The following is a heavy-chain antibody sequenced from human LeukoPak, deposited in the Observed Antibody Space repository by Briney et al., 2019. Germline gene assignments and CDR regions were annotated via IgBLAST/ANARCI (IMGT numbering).Heavy chain of an antibody. D-gene: IGHD4-23*01. Sequence: SETLSLTCAVYGGPFSGYYWSWIRQPPWKGLEWIGRIYISGSTNYNPSLKSRVTMSLDTSKNQFSLRLTSVTAADTAVYYCARDLMLNDYGGFTPFDFWGQGTLVTVSS. V-gene: IGHV4-4*07. CDR1: GGPFSGYY. J-gene: IGHJ3*01. CDR3: ARDLMLNDYGGFTPFDF. CDR2: IYISGST.